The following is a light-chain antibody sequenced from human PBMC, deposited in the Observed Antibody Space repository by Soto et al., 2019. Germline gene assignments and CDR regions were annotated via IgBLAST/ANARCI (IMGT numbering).Light chain of an antibody. CDR2: EVS. CDR1: SSDVGGYNY. J-gene: IGLJ1*01. V-gene: IGLV2-8*01. Sequence: QSALTQPPSASGSPGQSVTISCTGTSSDVGGYNYVSWYQQHPGKAPKLMIYEVSKRPSGVPDRFSGSKSGNTASLTVSGLQAEDEADYYCSSYAGSNIYVFGTGTQPTVL. CDR3: SSYAGSNIYV.